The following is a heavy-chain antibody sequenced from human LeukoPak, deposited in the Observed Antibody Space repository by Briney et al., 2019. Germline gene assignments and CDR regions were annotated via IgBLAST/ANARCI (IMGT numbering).Heavy chain of an antibody. J-gene: IGHJ4*02. CDR2: IKSKTDGGTT. CDR1: GFTFSNAW. CDR3: ARESGSYRYYFDF. D-gene: IGHD1-26*01. Sequence: GGSLRLSCAASGFTFSNAWMSWVRQAPGKGLEWVGRIKSKTDGGTTDYAAPVKGRFTISRDDSKNTLYLQMNSLKTEDTAVYYCARESGSYRYYFDFWGQGTLVPVSS. V-gene: IGHV3-15*01.